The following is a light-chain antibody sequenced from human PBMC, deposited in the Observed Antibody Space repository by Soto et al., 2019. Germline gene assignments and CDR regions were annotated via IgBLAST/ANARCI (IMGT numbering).Light chain of an antibody. CDR3: CSYTTSSPV. CDR1: SSDVY. V-gene: IGLV2-14*01. CDR2: EVN. Sequence: QSVLTQPASVSGSPGQSITISCTGTSSDVYGSWYQHHPGKAPKLIIYEVNNRPAGVSGRFSGSKSGNTASLTISGLQADDEADYYCCSYTTSSPVFGGGTKVTVL. J-gene: IGLJ2*01.